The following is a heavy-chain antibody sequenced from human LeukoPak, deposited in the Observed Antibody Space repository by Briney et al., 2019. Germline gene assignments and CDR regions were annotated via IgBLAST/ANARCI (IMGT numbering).Heavy chain of an antibody. CDR3: AIWNDYSNRGAFDI. D-gene: IGHD4-11*01. CDR2: IYYSGST. J-gene: IGHJ3*02. V-gene: IGHV4-30-4*08. Sequence: PSETLSLTCTVSGGSISSGDYYWSWIRQPPGKGLEWIGYIYYSGSTYYNPSLKSRVTISVDTSKNQFSLKLSSVTAADTAVYCCAIWNDYSNRGAFDIWGQGTMVTVSS. CDR1: GGSISSGDYY.